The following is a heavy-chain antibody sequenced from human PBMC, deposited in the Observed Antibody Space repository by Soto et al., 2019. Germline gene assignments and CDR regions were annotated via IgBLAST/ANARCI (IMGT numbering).Heavy chain of an antibody. Sequence: QVQLVESGGAGFQPGSSLRPSCAPSGFTFSSNAMPGVRQAPGKGREWVAVISYDGSNKYYADSVKGRFTISRDNSKNTLYLQMNSLRAEDTAVYYCAKPGEMATIRDYFDYWGQGTLVTVSS. V-gene: IGHV3-30*18. CDR2: ISYDGSNK. CDR3: AKPGEMATIRDYFDY. D-gene: IGHD5-12*01. CDR1: GFTFSSNA. J-gene: IGHJ4*02.